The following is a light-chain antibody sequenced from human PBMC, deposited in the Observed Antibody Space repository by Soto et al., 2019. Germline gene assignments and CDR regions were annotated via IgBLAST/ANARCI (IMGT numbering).Light chain of an antibody. J-gene: IGKJ1*01. V-gene: IGKV1-5*03. CDR3: QHWHDYSWT. Sequence: DIHLTQSPSTLSASVGDRVTITCRASQSISVWLAWYQQKPGKAPNPLIYKTSSLETGVPSRFSGSGSGTEFTLTISSLEPDDFATYYCQHWHDYSWTFGQGTKVEVK. CDR1: QSISVW. CDR2: KTS.